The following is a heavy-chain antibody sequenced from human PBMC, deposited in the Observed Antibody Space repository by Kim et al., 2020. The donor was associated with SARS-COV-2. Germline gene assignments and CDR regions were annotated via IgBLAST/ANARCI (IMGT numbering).Heavy chain of an antibody. J-gene: IGHJ4*02. CDR3: AASRREYKSGWYPAGFRF. V-gene: IGHV3-15*01. CDR1: GFTFTATW. Sequence: GGSLRLSCAASGFTFTATWICWVRQTPGKGLEWIALIMTNDIGAPTDYAAPVKGRFTISRDDSNNIVHLQMSSLRTEDTAVYYCAASRREYKSGWYPAGFRFWGQGTLVTVSS. CDR2: IMTNDIGAPT. D-gene: IGHD6-19*01.